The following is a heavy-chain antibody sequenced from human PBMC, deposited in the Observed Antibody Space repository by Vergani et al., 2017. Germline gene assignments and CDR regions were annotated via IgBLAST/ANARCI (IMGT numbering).Heavy chain of an antibody. CDR3: ARGQQLVKGRYYYGMDV. Sequence: QLQLQESGPGLVKPSETLSLTCTVSGGSISSSSYYWGWIRQPPGKGLEWIGSIYYSGSTYYNPSLKSRVTISVDTSKNQFSLKLSSVTAADTAVYYCARGQQLVKGRYYYGMDVWGQGTTVTVSS. V-gene: IGHV4-39*07. J-gene: IGHJ6*02. CDR2: IYYSGST. D-gene: IGHD6-13*01. CDR1: GGSISSSSYY.